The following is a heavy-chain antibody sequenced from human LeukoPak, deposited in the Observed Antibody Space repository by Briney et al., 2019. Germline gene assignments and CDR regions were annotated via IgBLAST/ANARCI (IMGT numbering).Heavy chain of an antibody. D-gene: IGHD2-15*01. V-gene: IGHV1-18*01. Sequence: ASVKVSCKASGYSFTSYGISWVRQAPGQGLEWMGWISAYNSNTNYAQNLQGRVTMTTDTSTSTVYLDLRSLRSEDTAVYYCARGYCSGGSCYRRYFDYWGQGTLVTVS. CDR1: GYSFTSYG. CDR3: ARGYCSGGSCYRRYFDY. J-gene: IGHJ4*02. CDR2: ISAYNSNT.